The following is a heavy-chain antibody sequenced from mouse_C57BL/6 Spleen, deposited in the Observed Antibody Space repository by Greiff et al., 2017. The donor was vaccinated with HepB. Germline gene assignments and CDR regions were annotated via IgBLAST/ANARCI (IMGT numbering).Heavy chain of an antibody. J-gene: IGHJ4*01. V-gene: IGHV1-50*01. CDR1: GYTFTSYW. CDR2: IDPSDSYT. D-gene: IGHD1-1*01. Sequence: VQLQQSGAELVKPGASVKLSCKASGYTFTSYWMQWVKQRPGQGLEWIGEIDPSDSYTNYNQKFKGKATLTVDTSSSTAYMQLSSLTSEDSAVYYCARRSIYYYCSSYGSYAMDYWGQGTSVTVSS. CDR3: ARRSIYYYCSSYGSYAMDY.